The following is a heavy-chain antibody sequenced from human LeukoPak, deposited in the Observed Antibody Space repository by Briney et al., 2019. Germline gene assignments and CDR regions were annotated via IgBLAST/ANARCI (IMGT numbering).Heavy chain of an antibody. J-gene: IGHJ6*02. CDR1: GYTFTGYY. D-gene: IGHD2-15*01. CDR3: AREYCSGGSCYPRGGMDV. Sequence: ASVKVSCRASGYTFTGYYMHWVRQAPGQGLEWMGWINPNSGGTNYAQKFQGWVTMTRDTSISTAYMELSRLRSDDTAVYYCAREYCSGGSCYPRGGMDVWGQGTTVTVPS. V-gene: IGHV1-2*04. CDR2: INPNSGGT.